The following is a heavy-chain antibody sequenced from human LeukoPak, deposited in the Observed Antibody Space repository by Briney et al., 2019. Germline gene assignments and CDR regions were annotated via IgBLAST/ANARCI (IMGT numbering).Heavy chain of an antibody. CDR1: GFTFSTYS. CDR3: ARSPWFGEEEQYYFDY. CDR2: ISYSDYYI. V-gene: IGHV3-21*06. Sequence: PGGSLRLSCAASGFTFSTYSINWVRQAPGKGLEWVSSISYSDYYIYYADSVKGRFTISRDNAKNSLYLQMNSLRAEDTAVYYCARSPWFGEEEQYYFDYWGQGTLVTVSS. D-gene: IGHD3-10*01. J-gene: IGHJ4*02.